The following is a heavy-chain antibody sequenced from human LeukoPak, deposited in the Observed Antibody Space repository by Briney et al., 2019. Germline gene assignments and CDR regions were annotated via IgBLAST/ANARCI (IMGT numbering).Heavy chain of an antibody. CDR2: ISGSGGST. Sequence: GGSLRLSCAASGFTFSSYAMSWVRQAPGKGLEWVSAISGSGGSTYYADSVKGRFTISRDNSKNTLYLQMNSLRAEDTAVYYCASRLNGPYYFDYWGQGTLVTVSS. CDR3: ASRLNGPYYFDY. D-gene: IGHD2-8*01. CDR1: GFTFSSYA. V-gene: IGHV3-23*01. J-gene: IGHJ4*02.